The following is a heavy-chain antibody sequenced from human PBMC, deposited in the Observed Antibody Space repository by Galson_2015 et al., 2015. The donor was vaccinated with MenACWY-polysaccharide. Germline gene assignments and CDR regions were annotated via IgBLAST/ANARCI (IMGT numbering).Heavy chain of an antibody. Sequence: SLRLSCAAFGFTFRDYYMSWMRQVPGKGLEWVSYISDSGGTIYYADSVKGRFTISRDNAKNSLYLQLTSLRAEDTALYYCARVRGSYSVDYWGQGTLVTVSS. J-gene: IGHJ4*02. CDR3: ARVRGSYSVDY. V-gene: IGHV3-11*01. CDR1: GFTFRDYY. CDR2: ISDSGGTI. D-gene: IGHD1-26*01.